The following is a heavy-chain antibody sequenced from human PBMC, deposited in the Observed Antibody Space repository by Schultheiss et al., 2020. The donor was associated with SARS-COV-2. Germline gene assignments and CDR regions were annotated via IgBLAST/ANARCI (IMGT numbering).Heavy chain of an antibody. CDR1: GFTFSSYE. D-gene: IGHD2-2*01. Sequence: GGSLRLSCAASGFTFSSYEMNWVRQAPGKGLEWVSYISSSGSTIYYADSVKGRFTISRDNAKNSLYLQMNSLRAEDTAVYYCARVRGYCSSASCYAQRYFDLWGRGTLVTVSS. V-gene: IGHV3-48*03. J-gene: IGHJ2*01. CDR3: ARVRGYCSSASCYAQRYFDL. CDR2: ISSSGSTI.